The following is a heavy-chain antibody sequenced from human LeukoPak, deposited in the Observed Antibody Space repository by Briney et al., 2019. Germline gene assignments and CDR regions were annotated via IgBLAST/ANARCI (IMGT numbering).Heavy chain of an antibody. J-gene: IGHJ4*02. CDR1: RDNLAHT. V-gene: IGHV1-2*06. Sequence: SLKSFSKGSRDNLAHTIHWMRKSPAQSHLLMTQINPKNGGTKYAQNFQGRVTMTRDTSISTVYMELSSLGSDDTAVYYCVVSIQAAAIPAFDSWGQGTLVTVSS. CDR3: VVSIQAAAIPAFDS. D-gene: IGHD6-25*01. CDR2: INPKNGGT.